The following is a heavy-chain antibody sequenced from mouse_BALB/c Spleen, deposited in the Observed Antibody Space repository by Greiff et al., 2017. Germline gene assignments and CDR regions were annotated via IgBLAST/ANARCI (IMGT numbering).Heavy chain of an antibody. V-gene: IGHV14-3*02. Sequence: EVKLVESGAELVKPGASVKLSCTASGFNIKDTYMHWVKQRPEQGLEWIGRIDPANGNTKYDPKFQGKATITADTSSNTAYLQLSSLTSEDTAVYYCAPYGNYAMDYWGQGTSVTVSS. D-gene: IGHD2-1*01. J-gene: IGHJ4*01. CDR1: GFNIKDTY. CDR2: IDPANGNT. CDR3: APYGNYAMDY.